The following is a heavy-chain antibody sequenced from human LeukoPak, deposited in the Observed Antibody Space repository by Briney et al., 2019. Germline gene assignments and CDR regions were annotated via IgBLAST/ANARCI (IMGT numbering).Heavy chain of an antibody. CDR2: IWYDGSNK. CDR1: GFTFSSYG. V-gene: IGHV3-33*01. D-gene: IGHD5-12*01. CDR3: AREVGLPVAFDY. Sequence: GGSLRLSCAASGFTFSSYGMHWVRQAPGKGLEWVAVIWYDGSNKYYADSVKGRFTISRDNSKNTLYLQMNSLRAEDTAVYYCAREVGLPVAFDYWGQGTLVTVSS. J-gene: IGHJ4*02.